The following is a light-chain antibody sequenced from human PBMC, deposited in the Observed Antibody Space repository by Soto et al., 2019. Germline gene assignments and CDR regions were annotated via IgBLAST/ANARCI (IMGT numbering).Light chain of an antibody. CDR3: SSYTSSTSTRA. V-gene: IGLV2-14*01. CDR2: DVS. J-gene: IGLJ2*01. Sequence: QSVLTQPAPVSGSPGQSITISCTGTSSDVGDYNYVSWYQQHPGKVPKLMIYDVSNRPSGVSYRFSGSKSGNTASLTISGLQAEDEADYYCSSYTSSTSTRAFGGGTKVTVL. CDR1: SSDVGDYNY.